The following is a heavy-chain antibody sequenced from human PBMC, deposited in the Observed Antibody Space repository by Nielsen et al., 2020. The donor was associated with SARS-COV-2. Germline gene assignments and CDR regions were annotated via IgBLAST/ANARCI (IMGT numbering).Heavy chain of an antibody. CDR3: SREGDAPHLDV. CDR1: GFRFRGYG. D-gene: IGHD1-26*01. Sequence: GESLKFSCATSGFRFRGYGMHWVRQAPGKGLEWVAVISYDGSFDKYGGAVKGRFTISRDNSKNTLYLQMDNLRVEDTAVYYCSREGDAPHLDVWGQGALVTVSS. J-gene: IGHJ4*02. V-gene: IGHV3-30*12. CDR2: ISYDGSFD.